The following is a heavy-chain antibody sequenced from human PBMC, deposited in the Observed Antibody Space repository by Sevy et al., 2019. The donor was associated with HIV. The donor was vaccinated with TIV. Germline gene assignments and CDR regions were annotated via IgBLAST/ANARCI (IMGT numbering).Heavy chain of an antibody. D-gene: IGHD3-10*01. J-gene: IGHJ6*02. V-gene: IGHV3-33*01. CDR2: IWDDGSNK. CDR3: ARERFGYYGSVGRRLNGMDV. Sequence: GGSLRLSCAASGFTFSSYGMHWVRQAPGKGLGWVAVIWDDGSNKYYADSGKGRLTISKDNSKNTLYLQMNSLRAEDTAVYYCARERFGYYGSVGRRLNGMDVWGQGTTVTVSS. CDR1: GFTFSSYG.